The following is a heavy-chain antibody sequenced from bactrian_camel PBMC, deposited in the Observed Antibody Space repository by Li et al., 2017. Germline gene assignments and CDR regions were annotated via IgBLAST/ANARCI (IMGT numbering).Heavy chain of an antibody. CDR2: IAMDGRS. V-gene: IGHV3S53*01. CDR3: AAGWGHCDLQTDSRRPNRRVTLRRITT. D-gene: IGHD3*01. J-gene: IGHJ4*01. Sequence: HVQLVESGGGSVKAGGSLRISCEASGSTHMSSFCMGWFRQAPGKEREAVASIAMDGRSTYADTVKGRFTISKDYARAQSILYLQMNGLKPEDTGMYYCAAGWGHCDLQTDSRRPNRRVTLRRITTMARGPRSPSP. CDR1: GSTHMSSFC.